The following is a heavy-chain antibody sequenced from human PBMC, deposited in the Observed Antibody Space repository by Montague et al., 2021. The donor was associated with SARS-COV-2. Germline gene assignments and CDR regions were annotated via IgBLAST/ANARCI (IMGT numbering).Heavy chain of an antibody. CDR1: GGSVSSGSYY. Sequence: SETLSLTCIVSGGSVSSGSYYWSWIRQPPGKGLEWIGYIYYSGSTNYNPSLKSRVTISVDTSKNQFSLKLSSVTAADTAVYYCARDPWRITIFGVVTRYDMDVWGQGTTVTVSS. D-gene: IGHD3-3*01. CDR2: IYYSGST. CDR3: ARDPWRITIFGVVTRYDMDV. J-gene: IGHJ6*02. V-gene: IGHV4-61*01.